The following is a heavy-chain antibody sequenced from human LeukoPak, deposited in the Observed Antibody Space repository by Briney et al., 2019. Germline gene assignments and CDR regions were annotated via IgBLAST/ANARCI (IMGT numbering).Heavy chain of an antibody. Sequence: ASVKVSCKASGYTFTSYDINWVRQATGQGLEWMGWMNPNSGNTGYAQKFQGRVTMTEDTSTDTAYMELSSLRSEDTAVYYCATPKGYSSGWYTFDYWGQGTLVTVSS. CDR3: ATPKGYSSGWYTFDY. D-gene: IGHD6-19*01. CDR2: MNPNSGNT. V-gene: IGHV1-8*02. J-gene: IGHJ4*02. CDR1: GYTFTSYD.